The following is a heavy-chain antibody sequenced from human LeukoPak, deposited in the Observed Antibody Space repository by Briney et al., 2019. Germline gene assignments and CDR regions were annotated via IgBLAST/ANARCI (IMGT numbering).Heavy chain of an antibody. CDR1: GYTFTSYG. V-gene: IGHV1-18*01. Sequence: ASVKVSCKASGYTFTSYGISWVRQAPGQGLEWMGWISAYNGNTNYAQKLQGRVTMTTDTSTSTAYMELRSLRSDDTAVYYCARGVGCSSTSCYPIYYYYYMDVWGKGTTVTVSS. CDR3: ARGVGCSSTSCYPIYYYYYMDV. D-gene: IGHD2-2*01. CDR2: ISAYNGNT. J-gene: IGHJ6*03.